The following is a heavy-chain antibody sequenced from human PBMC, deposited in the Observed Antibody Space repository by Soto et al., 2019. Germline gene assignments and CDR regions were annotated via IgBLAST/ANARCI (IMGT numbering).Heavy chain of an antibody. D-gene: IGHD3-3*01. CDR3: ARGPPTYYDFWSGYRRLGYMDV. Sequence: ASVKVSCKASGYTFTSYDINWVRQATGQGLEWMGWMNPNSGNTGYAQKFQGRVTMTRNTSISTAYMELSSLRSEDTAVYYCARGPPTYYDFWSGYRRLGYMDVWGKGTTVTVSS. J-gene: IGHJ6*03. CDR2: MNPNSGNT. CDR1: GYTFTSYD. V-gene: IGHV1-8*01.